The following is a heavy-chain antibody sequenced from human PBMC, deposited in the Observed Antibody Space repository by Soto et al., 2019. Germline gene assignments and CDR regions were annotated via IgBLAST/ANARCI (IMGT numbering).Heavy chain of an antibody. D-gene: IGHD6-6*01. V-gene: IGHV4-39*07. CDR1: GGSVTSDNW. J-gene: IGHJ4*02. CDR2: IYYSGST. Sequence: SETLSLTCAVSGGSVTSDNWCGWIRQPPGKGLEWIGSIYYSGSTNYNPSLKSRVTMSVDTSKNQFSLKLSSVTAADTAVYYCARTSRFDCWGQGTLVTVSS. CDR3: ARTSRFDC.